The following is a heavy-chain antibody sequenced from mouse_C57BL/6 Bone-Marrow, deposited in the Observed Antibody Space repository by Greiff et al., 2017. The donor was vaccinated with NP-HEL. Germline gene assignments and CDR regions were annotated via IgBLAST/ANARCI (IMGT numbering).Heavy chain of an antibody. Sequence: VKLQQPGAELVKPGASVKMSCKASGYTFTSSWITWVKQRPGPGLEWIGDIYPGSGSTNYNAKFKSKATLTVDTSSSTAYMQLSSLTSEDSAVYYCAYGSWYFDVWGTGTTVTVSS. V-gene: IGHV1-55*01. CDR1: GYTFTSSW. J-gene: IGHJ1*03. CDR3: AYGSWYFDV. CDR2: IYPGSGST. D-gene: IGHD1-1*02.